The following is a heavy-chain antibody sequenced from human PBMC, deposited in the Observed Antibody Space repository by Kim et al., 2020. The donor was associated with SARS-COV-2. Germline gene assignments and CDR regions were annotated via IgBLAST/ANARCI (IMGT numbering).Heavy chain of an antibody. V-gene: IGHV1-3*01. CDR3: ARDHRKWLSSPLHYDFWSGPGYYYGMDV. Sequence: ASVKVSCKASGYTFTSYAMHWVRQAPGQRLEWMGWINAGNGNTKYSQKFQGRVTITRDTSASTAYMELSSLRSEDTAVYYCARDHRKWLSSPLHYDFWSGPGYYYGMDVWGQGTTVTVSS. CDR2: INAGNGNT. D-gene: IGHD3-3*01. J-gene: IGHJ6*02. CDR1: GYTFTSYA.